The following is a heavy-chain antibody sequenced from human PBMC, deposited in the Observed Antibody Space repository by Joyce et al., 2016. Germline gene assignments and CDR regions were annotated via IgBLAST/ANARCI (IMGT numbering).Heavy chain of an antibody. CDR2: MSSNRNYI. V-gene: IGHV3-21*01. CDR3: ARNSAPRASTYYGLDV. D-gene: IGHD5/OR15-5a*01. J-gene: IGHJ6*02. Sequence: EVQLVESGGGLVRPGGSLRLSCAASGFTFSSYSMNWVRQAPGKVLEWGTFMSSNRNYINYEDSVKGRFTISRDNAKSSLFLQMDTLRAEDTAVYYCARNSAPRASTYYGLDVWGQGSTVTVSS. CDR1: GFTFSSYS.